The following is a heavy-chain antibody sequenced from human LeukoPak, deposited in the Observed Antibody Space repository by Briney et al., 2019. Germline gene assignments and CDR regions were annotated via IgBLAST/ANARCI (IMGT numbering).Heavy chain of an antibody. D-gene: IGHD2-15*01. CDR2: IYYSGSS. J-gene: IGHJ5*02. CDR3: GRRLRQTLFDR. V-gene: IGHV4-59*08. CDR1: GVSISSDY. Sequence: SETLSLTCTVSGVSISSDYWSWIRLPPGKGLEWIGYIYYSGSSDYNPSLKSRVTMSVDTSKNQFSLKLTSVTAADTAVYYCGRRLRQTLFDRWGQGTLVT.